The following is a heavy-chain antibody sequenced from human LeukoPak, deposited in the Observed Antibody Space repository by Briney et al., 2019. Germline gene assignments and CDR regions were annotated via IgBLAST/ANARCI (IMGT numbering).Heavy chain of an antibody. V-gene: IGHV3-33*01. J-gene: IGHJ4*02. CDR3: ARDMGRAWYGPPDY. CDR2: IWNDGSET. CDR1: GVIFSNYG. D-gene: IGHD6-13*01. Sequence: QPGRSLRLSCAASGVIFSNYGMHWVRQARGKRLEWVAVIWNDGSETFHADSVKGRFRIARDNSKNTLYLQMNSLRAEDTAVYFCARDMGRAWYGPPDYWGQGTLVTVSS.